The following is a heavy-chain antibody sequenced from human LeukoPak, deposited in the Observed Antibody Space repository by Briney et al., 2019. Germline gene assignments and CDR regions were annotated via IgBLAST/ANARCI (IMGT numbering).Heavy chain of an antibody. CDR1: GYTFTSYY. CDR2: INPSGGST. V-gene: IGHV1-46*01. D-gene: IGHD6-19*01. J-gene: IGHJ3*02. Sequence: ASVKASCKASGYTFTSYYMHWVRQAPGQGLEWMGIINPSGGSTSYAQKFQGRVTMTRDTSTSTVYMELSSLRSEDTAVYYCARGRGIAVAASDAFDIWGQGTMVTVSS. CDR3: ARGRGIAVAASDAFDI.